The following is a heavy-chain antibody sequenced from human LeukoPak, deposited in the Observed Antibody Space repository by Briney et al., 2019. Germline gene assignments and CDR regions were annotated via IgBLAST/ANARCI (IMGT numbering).Heavy chain of an antibody. CDR1: GGSTSSYY. V-gene: IGHV4-59*01. CDR3: ARIRLYENYFDY. J-gene: IGHJ4*02. CDR2: IYYSGST. Sequence: SETLSLTCTVSGGSTSSYYWSWIRQPPGKGLEWIGYIYYSGSTNYNPSLKSRVTISVDTSKNQFSLKLSSVTAADTAVYYCARIRLYENYFDYWGQGTLVTVSS. D-gene: IGHD3-3*01.